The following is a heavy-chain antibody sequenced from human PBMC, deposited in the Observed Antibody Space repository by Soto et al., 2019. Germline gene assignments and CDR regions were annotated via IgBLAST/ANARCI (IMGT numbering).Heavy chain of an antibody. J-gene: IGHJ4*02. Sequence: ASVKVSCKASGYTFTSYYMHWVQQAPGQGLEWMGIINPSGGSTSYAQKFQGRVTMTRDTSTSTVYMELSSLRSEDTAVYYGARDPGSSWSFDYWGQGTLVTVSS. D-gene: IGHD6-13*01. CDR1: GYTFTSYY. V-gene: IGHV1-46*03. CDR3: ARDPGSSWSFDY. CDR2: INPSGGST.